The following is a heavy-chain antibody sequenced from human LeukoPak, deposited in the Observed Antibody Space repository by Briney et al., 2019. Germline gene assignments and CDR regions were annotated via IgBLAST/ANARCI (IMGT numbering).Heavy chain of an antibody. Sequence: SETLSLTCTVSGGSIGRSSYYWGWIRQPPGKGLEWIGSIYHSGSTYYNPSLKSRVTISVDTSKNQFSLKLSSVTAADTAVYYCARDYSTNWFDPWGQGTLVTVSS. CDR2: IYHSGST. D-gene: IGHD2-15*01. CDR3: ARDYSTNWFDP. V-gene: IGHV4-39*07. CDR1: GGSIGRSSYY. J-gene: IGHJ5*02.